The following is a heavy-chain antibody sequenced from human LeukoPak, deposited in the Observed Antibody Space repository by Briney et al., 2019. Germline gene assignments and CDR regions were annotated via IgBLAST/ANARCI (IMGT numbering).Heavy chain of an antibody. D-gene: IGHD1-26*01. V-gene: IGHV3-23*01. CDR3: AKDGRVGATRAYFDY. J-gene: IGHJ4*02. CDR2: ISGSGGST. CDR1: GFTFSNAW. Sequence: GGSLRLSCAASGFTFSNAWMSWVRQAPGKGLEWVSAISGSGGSTYYADSVKGRFTISRDNSKNTLYLQMNSLRAEDTAVYYCAKDGRVGATRAYFDYWGQGTLVTVSS.